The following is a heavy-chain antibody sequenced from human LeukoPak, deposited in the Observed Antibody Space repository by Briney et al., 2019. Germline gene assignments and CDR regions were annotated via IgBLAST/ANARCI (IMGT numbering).Heavy chain of an antibody. CDR1: GGSISSYY. Sequence: PSETLSLTCTVSGGSISSYYWSWIRQPPGKGLEWIGYTYYSGSTNYNPSLKSRVTISVDTSKNQFSLKLSSVTAADTAVYYCARRLRYLPYWYFDLWGRGTLVTVSS. CDR3: ARRLRYLPYWYFDL. D-gene: IGHD4-17*01. CDR2: TYYSGST. J-gene: IGHJ2*01. V-gene: IGHV4-59*01.